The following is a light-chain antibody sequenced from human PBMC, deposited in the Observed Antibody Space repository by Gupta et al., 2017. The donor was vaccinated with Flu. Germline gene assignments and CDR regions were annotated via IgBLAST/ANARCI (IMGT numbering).Light chain of an antibody. CDR1: QGISSY. J-gene: IGKJ1*01. CDR2: AAS. V-gene: IGKV1-8*01. Sequence: TGDRVTITCRASQGISSYLAWYQQKPGKAPKLLIYAASTLQSGVPSRFSGSGSGTDFTLTISCLQSEDFATYYCQQYYSYPWTFGQGTKV. CDR3: QQYYSYPWT.